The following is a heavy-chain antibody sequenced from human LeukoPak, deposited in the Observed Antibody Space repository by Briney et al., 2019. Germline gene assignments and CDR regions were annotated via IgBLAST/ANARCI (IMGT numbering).Heavy chain of an antibody. J-gene: IGHJ4*02. CDR2: IYPGDSDT. Sequence: GGSLKVSCKGSGYSFTSYWVGWVRQMPGKGLEWMGIIYPGDSDTRYSPSFQGQVTISADKSISTAYLQWSSLKASDTAMYYCARSESAGKYLYFDYWGQGTLVTVSS. V-gene: IGHV5-51*01. CDR3: ARSESAGKYLYFDY. D-gene: IGHD6-13*01. CDR1: GYSFTSYW.